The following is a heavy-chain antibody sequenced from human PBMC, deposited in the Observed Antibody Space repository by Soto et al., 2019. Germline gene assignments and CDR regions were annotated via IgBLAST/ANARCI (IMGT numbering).Heavy chain of an antibody. J-gene: IGHJ2*01. Sequence: QVQLVQSGAEVKKPGASVKVSCKASGYTFTSYGISWVRQAPGQGLEWMGWISAYNGNTNYAQKLQGRVTMTTDTSTRTAYMELRSLRSDDTAVYYCARPHYGDYAPGYFDLWGRGTLVTVSS. CDR3: ARPHYGDYAPGYFDL. V-gene: IGHV1-18*01. D-gene: IGHD4-17*01. CDR1: GYTFTSYG. CDR2: ISAYNGNT.